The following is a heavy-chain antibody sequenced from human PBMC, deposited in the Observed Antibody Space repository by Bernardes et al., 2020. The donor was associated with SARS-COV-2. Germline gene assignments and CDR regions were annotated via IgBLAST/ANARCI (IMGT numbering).Heavy chain of an antibody. CDR1: GYTFTDYF. J-gene: IGHJ4*02. V-gene: IGHV1-2*02. CDR3: ARTRTTISTTGIPVDY. CDR2: INPNTGGT. D-gene: IGHD2-21*02. Sequence: ASVKVSCKASGYTFTDYFIHWVRQAPGQRLEWMGWINPNTGGTNYVQKFQGRVTMTRDTSITTAYMELSWLGSDDTAIYYCARTRTTISTTGIPVDYCGQGTLVTVSS.